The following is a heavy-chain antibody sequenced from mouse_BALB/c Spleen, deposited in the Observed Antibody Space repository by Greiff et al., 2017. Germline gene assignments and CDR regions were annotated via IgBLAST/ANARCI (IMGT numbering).Heavy chain of an antibody. V-gene: IGHV14-3*02. Sequence: EVKLQESGAELVKPGASVKLSCTASGFNIKDTYMHWVKQRPEQGLEWIGRIDPANGNTKYDPKFQGKATITADTSSNTAYLQLSSLTSEDTAVYYCARDFYGPTFDYWGQGTTLTVSS. CDR1: GFNIKDTY. D-gene: IGHD1-1*02. CDR3: ARDFYGPTFDY. J-gene: IGHJ2*01. CDR2: IDPANGNT.